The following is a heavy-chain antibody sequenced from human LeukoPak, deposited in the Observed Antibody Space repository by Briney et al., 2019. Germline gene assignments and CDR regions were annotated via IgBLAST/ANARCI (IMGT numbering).Heavy chain of an antibody. J-gene: IGHJ4*02. Sequence: KPGGSLRLSCAASGFTFSDYYMTWIRQAPGKGLERVAYISTSASTISYADSVKGRFTISRDNAKNPLYLQMNSLSAADTAVYSCARVMGATAASDYWGQGTLVTVSS. D-gene: IGHD1-26*01. CDR1: GFTFSDYY. CDR3: ARVMGATAASDY. CDR2: ISTSASTI. V-gene: IGHV3-11*01.